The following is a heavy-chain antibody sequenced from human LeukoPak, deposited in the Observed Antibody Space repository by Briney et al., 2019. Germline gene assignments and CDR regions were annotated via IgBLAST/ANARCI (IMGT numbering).Heavy chain of an antibody. CDR2: ISAYNGNT. CDR1: GYSFTTYD. CDR3: ARVSGGSYLHDAFDI. D-gene: IGHD1-26*01. V-gene: IGHV1-18*01. Sequence: ASVKVSGTASGYSFTTYDINWVRQAPGQGLEWMGWISAYNGNTNYAQKLQGRVTMTTDTSTSTAYMELRSLRSDDTAVYYCARVSGGSYLHDAFDIWGQGTMVTVSS. J-gene: IGHJ3*02.